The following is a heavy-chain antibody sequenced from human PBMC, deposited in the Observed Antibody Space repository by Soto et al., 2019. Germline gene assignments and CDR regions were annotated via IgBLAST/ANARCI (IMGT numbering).Heavy chain of an antibody. CDR3: ARGAQILRYFDWLLRDFES. D-gene: IGHD3-9*01. CDR1: GYTFTSYD. CDR2: MNPKSGNT. J-gene: IGHJ4*02. V-gene: IGHV1-8*01. Sequence: ASVKVSCKASGYTFTSYDINWVRQATGQGLEWMGWMNPKSGNTGYAQKCQGRVTMPRNTSISTAYMELSSLTSEDTAVYYCARGAQILRYFDWLLRDFESWGQGTLVTVSS.